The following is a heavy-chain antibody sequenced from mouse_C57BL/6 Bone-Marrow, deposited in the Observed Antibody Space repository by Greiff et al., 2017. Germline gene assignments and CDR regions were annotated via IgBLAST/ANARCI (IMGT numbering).Heavy chain of an antibody. J-gene: IGHJ2*01. Sequence: QVQLQQSGAELVRPGASVKLSCTASGFNIKDDYMHWVKQRPGQGLEWIGEIDPSDSYTNYNQKFKGKATLTVDTSSSTAYMQLSSLTSEDSAVYYCAIYYDFDYWGQGTTLTVSS. D-gene: IGHD1-1*01. CDR1: GFNIKDDY. V-gene: IGHV1-50*01. CDR2: IDPSDSYT. CDR3: AIYYDFDY.